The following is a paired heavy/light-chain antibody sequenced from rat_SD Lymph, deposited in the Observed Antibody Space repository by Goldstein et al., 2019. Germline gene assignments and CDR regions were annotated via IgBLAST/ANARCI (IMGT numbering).Heavy chain of an antibody. J-gene: IGHJ2*01. CDR2: ISSGSSYI. Sequence: EVQLVESGGGLVQPGRSLKLSCVASGFTFSNYGMNWIRQAPGKGLEWVAYISSGSSYIYYAETVKGRFTISRDNAKNTLYLQMTSLRSEDTALYYCARLRDSYAHLWYFDYWGQGVMVTVSS. CDR3: ARLRDSYAHLWYFDY. V-gene: IGHV5-34*01. D-gene: IGHD1-12*01. CDR1: GFTFSNYG.
Light chain of an antibody. CDR1: EDIYDI. CDR2: DAS. J-gene: IGKJ5*01. V-gene: IGKV12S29*01. CDR3: QNGLSAPLT. Sequence: DIQMTQSPASLSASLGETVTIECLASEDIYDILAWYQQKPGKSPQLLIYDASSLHTGVPSRFSGSGSGTQYSLKINSLQPEDFASYYCQNGLSAPLTFGSGTKLEIK.